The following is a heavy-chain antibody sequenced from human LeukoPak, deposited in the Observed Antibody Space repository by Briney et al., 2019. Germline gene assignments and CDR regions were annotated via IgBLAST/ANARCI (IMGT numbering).Heavy chain of an antibody. CDR1: GGSFSSGDYY. CDR3: ARVSGSDLFFDY. Sequence: PSETLSLTCTVSGGSFSSGDYYWSWIRQPPGKGLEWIGYIYYSGSTSYNPSLKSRLIISINTSKNRFSLRLSSVTAADTAVYYCARVSGSDLFFDYWGQGTLVTVSS. V-gene: IGHV4-30-4*01. J-gene: IGHJ4*02. D-gene: IGHD2-21*01. CDR2: IYYSGST.